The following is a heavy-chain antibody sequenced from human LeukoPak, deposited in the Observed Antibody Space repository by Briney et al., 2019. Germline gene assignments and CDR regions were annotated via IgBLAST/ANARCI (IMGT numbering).Heavy chain of an antibody. CDR1: GFTFSSYG. Sequence: GGSLRLSCAASGFTFSSYGMHWVRQAPGKGLEWVAFIRYDGSNKYYADSVKGRFTISRDNSKNTLYLQMNGLRAEDTAVYYCAKGDSGRVAHFDYWGQGTLVTVSS. D-gene: IGHD5-12*01. CDR3: AKGDSGRVAHFDY. V-gene: IGHV3-30*02. J-gene: IGHJ4*02. CDR2: IRYDGSNK.